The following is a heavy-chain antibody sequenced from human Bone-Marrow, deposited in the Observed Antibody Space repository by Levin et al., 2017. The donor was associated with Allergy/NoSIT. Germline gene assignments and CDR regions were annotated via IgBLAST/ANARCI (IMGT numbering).Heavy chain of an antibody. Sequence: GGSLRLSCAASGFTFDDYTMHWVRQAPGKGLEWVSLISWDGGSTYYADSVKGRFTISRDNSKNSLYLQMNSLRTEDTALYYCAKDIAQYYLPTQGVDYWGQGTLVTVSS. J-gene: IGHJ4*02. V-gene: IGHV3-43*01. D-gene: IGHD2/OR15-2a*01. CDR2: ISWDGGST. CDR3: AKDIAQYYLPTQGVDY. CDR1: GFTFDDYT.